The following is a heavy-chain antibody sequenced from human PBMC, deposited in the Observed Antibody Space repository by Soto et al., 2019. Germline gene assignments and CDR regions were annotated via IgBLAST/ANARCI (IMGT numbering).Heavy chain of an antibody. CDR1: GFTFSSYS. CDR2: ISSSSSYI. V-gene: IGHV3-21*01. J-gene: IGHJ4*02. Sequence: PGGSLRLSCAASGFTFSSYSMNWVRQAPGKGLEWVSSISSSSSYIYYADSVKGRFTISRDNAKNSLYLQMNSLRAEDTAVYYCARDLEVYSSGGYGFGYWGQGTLVTVSS. D-gene: IGHD6-19*01. CDR3: ARDLEVYSSGGYGFGY.